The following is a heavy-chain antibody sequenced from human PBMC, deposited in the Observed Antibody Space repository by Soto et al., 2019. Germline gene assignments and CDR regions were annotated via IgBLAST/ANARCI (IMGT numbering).Heavy chain of an antibody. CDR2: ISYDGSNK. CDR3: AKDLESVAERSYGMDV. V-gene: IGHV3-30*18. D-gene: IGHD6-19*01. Sequence: GALRLSCAASGFTFSSYGMHWVRQAPGKGLEWVAVISYDGSNKYYADSVKGRFTISRDNSKNTLYLQMNSLRAEDTAVYYCAKDLESVAERSYGMDVWGQGTTVTVPS. J-gene: IGHJ6*02. CDR1: GFTFSSYG.